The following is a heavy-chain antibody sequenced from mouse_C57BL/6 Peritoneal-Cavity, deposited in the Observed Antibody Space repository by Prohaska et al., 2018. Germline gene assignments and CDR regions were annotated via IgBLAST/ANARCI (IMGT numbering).Heavy chain of an antibody. D-gene: IGHD3-3*01. V-gene: IGHV9-4*01. CDR2: INTHSAEP. Sequence: QIQLVQYGPELKKPGETVNISCKASGYTFTTAGMQWVQKMPGTDFKWIGWINTHSAEPKYAEDLKGRFAFSLKTSASTAYLQRRNLKNEDTATYFCAREGYYYAMDYWGQGTSVTVSS. J-gene: IGHJ4*01. CDR3: AREGYYYAMDY. CDR1: GYTFTTAG.